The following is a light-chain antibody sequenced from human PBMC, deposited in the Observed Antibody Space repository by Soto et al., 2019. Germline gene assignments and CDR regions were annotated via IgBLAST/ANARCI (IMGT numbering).Light chain of an antibody. Sequence: DIVMTQSPDSLVVSLGERATINCKSSQNVLYSSNNKNYLAWYQHKVGQPPKLLIYWASTRESGVPDRFSGSGSGTDFTLTISSLQAEDVEVYYCQQYYSSPVTFGQGTKLEI. V-gene: IGKV4-1*01. J-gene: IGKJ2*01. CDR3: QQYYSSPVT. CDR1: QNVLYSSNNKNY. CDR2: WAS.